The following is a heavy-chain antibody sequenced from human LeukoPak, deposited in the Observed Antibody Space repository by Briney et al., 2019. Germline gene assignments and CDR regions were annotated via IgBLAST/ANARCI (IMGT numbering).Heavy chain of an antibody. V-gene: IGHV1-46*04. Sequence: GASVKVSCKASEDTFARHYMHWVRQAPGQGLEWIGLINPNDNSIDYTQKLRGRVTVTRDRSTSTVYMELNSLRSDDTAVYYCVREGGSYKHFDYWGQGSLITVSS. CDR3: VREGGSYKHFDY. D-gene: IGHD3-10*01. CDR1: EDTFARHY. CDR2: INPNDNSI. J-gene: IGHJ4*02.